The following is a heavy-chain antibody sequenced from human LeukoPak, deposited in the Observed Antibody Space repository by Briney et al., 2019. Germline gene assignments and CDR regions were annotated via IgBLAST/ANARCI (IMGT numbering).Heavy chain of an antibody. CDR3: AKKAHSSTWSNFDY. CDR2: ISGNGDST. CDR1: GLTFSSYA. D-gene: IGHD6-13*01. V-gene: IGHV3-23*01. Sequence: GGSLRLSCAASGLTFSSYAMAGVRQAPGKGLEWVSAISGNGDSTYYAGSVKGRFTVSRDNSKNTLYLQMNSLRAEDTAVYYCAKKAHSSTWSNFDYWGQGTLVTVSS. J-gene: IGHJ4*02.